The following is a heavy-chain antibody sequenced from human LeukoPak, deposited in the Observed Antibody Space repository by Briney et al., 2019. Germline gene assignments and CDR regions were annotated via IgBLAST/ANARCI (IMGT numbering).Heavy chain of an antibody. V-gene: IGHV3-30*02. CDR2: IRYDGSNK. J-gene: IGHJ4*02. CDR1: GFTFSSYG. CDR3: VKGVGNRNYCSGGSCYFDS. Sequence: SGGSLRLSCAASGFTFSSYGMHWVRQAPGKGLEWVAFIRYDGSNKYYADSVKGRFTISRDNSKSTVYLQMNSLRVEDTAVYYCVKGVGNRNYCSGGSCYFDSWGQGTPVTVSS. D-gene: IGHD2-15*01.